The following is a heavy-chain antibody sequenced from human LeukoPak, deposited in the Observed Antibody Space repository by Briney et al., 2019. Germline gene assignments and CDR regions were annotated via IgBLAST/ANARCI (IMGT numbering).Heavy chain of an antibody. CDR1: GFSLSTSGVG. CDR2: IYWNDDK. J-gene: IGHJ4*02. Sequence: SGPTLVKPTQTLTLTCTFSGFSLSTSGVGVGWIRQPPGKALEWLALIYWNDDKRYRPSLKSRLTITKDTSKNQVVLTMTNMDPVDTATYYCAYSRYNNNWYARFGYWGQGTLVTVSS. D-gene: IGHD6-13*01. V-gene: IGHV2-5*01. CDR3: AYSRYNNNWYARFGY.